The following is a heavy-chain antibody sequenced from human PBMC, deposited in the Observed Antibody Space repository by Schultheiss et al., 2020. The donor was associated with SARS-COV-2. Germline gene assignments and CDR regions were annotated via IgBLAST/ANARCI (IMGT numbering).Heavy chain of an antibody. D-gene: IGHD2-2*01. J-gene: IGHJ4*02. V-gene: IGHV3-23*01. CDR2: ISGSGGST. CDR1: GFTFSRYA. Sequence: GESLKISCVASGFTFSRYAMTWVRQAPGKGLEWVSAISGSGGSTYYADSVKGRFTISRDTSENTLYLQMNSLRAEDTAVYYCAKGYCSSTSCPLDYWGQGTLVTVSS. CDR3: AKGYCSSTSCPLDY.